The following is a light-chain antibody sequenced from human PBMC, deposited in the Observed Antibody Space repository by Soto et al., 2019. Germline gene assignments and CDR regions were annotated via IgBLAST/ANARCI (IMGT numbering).Light chain of an antibody. V-gene: IGLV1-44*01. Sequence: QSVLTQPPSAPGTPGQRVTISCSGSSSNIGSNTVNWYQQLPGTAPKLLIYSNNQRPSGVPDRFSGSKSGTSASLAISGLQSGDEADYYCAAWDDSLNGYVFATGTKVTAL. CDR2: SNN. CDR1: SSNIGSNT. CDR3: AAWDDSLNGYV. J-gene: IGLJ1*01.